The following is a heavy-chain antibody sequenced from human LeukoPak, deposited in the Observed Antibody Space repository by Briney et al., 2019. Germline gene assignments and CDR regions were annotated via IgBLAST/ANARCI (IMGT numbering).Heavy chain of an antibody. D-gene: IGHD6-13*01. CDR2: INHSGST. Sequence: SETLSLTCAVYGGSFSGYYWSWIRQPPGKGLEWIGEINHSGSTNYNPSLKSRVTISVDKSKNQFSLKLSSVTAADTAVYYCAREEAAAGTNFGYWGQGTLVTVSS. CDR1: GGSFSGYY. J-gene: IGHJ4*02. CDR3: AREEAAAGTNFGY. V-gene: IGHV4-34*01.